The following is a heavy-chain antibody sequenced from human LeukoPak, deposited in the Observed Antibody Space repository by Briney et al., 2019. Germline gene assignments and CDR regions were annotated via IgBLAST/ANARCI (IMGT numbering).Heavy chain of an antibody. CDR2: VHYSGTT. J-gene: IGHJ4*02. D-gene: IGHD4-23*01. Sequence: KASETLSLTCTVSGGPINDNYWSWIRQPPGKGLEWIGYVHYSGTTNYNPSLRSRVTISVDTSNNHFSLWLTSVTAADTAVYYCVKHTSYGGNSAFGDWGQGALVTVSS. V-gene: IGHV4-59*08. CDR1: GGPINDNY. CDR3: VKHTSYGGNSAFGD.